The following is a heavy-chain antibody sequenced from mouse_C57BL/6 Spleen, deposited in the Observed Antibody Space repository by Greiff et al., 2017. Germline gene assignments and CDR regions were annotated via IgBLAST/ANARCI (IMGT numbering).Heavy chain of an antibody. Sequence: VQLQQPGAELVKPGASVKLSCKASGYTFTSYWMQWVKQRPGQGLEWIGEIDPSDSYTNYNQKFKGKATLTVDTSSSTAYMQLSSLTSEDSAVYYGARYSPFAYWGQGTLVTVSA. CDR3: ARYSPFAY. D-gene: IGHD2-12*01. J-gene: IGHJ3*01. V-gene: IGHV1-50*01. CDR2: IDPSDSYT. CDR1: GYTFTSYW.